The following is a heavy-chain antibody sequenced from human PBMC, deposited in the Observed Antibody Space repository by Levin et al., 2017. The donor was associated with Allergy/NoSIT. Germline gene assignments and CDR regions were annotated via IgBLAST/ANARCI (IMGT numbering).Heavy chain of an antibody. CDR1: GGSITSSSYY. V-gene: IGHV4-39*07. Sequence: GSLRLSCTVSGGSITSSSYYWGWIRQPPGKGLEWIGSIYYSGSTYYNPSLKSRVTISIDTSKNQFSLKLNSVTAAGTAVYYCARDDYHFWSAYYAGHFDYWGQGTLVAVSS. J-gene: IGHJ4*02. D-gene: IGHD3-3*01. CDR3: ARDDYHFWSAYYAGHFDY. CDR2: IYYSGST.